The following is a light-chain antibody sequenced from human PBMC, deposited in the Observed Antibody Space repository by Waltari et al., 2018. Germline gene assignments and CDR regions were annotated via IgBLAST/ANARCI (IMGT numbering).Light chain of an antibody. V-gene: IGLV2-14*03. CDR2: DVT. Sequence: QSALTQPASVSGSPGQSITISCPGASTAVGDYNYVSWYQQIPGKAPKVIIYDVTKRPSGVSNRFSGSKSGNSASLSISGLQAEDEAHYYCCSYAGRSTWVFGGGTKVTVL. J-gene: IGLJ3*02. CDR3: CSYAGRSTWV. CDR1: STAVGDYNY.